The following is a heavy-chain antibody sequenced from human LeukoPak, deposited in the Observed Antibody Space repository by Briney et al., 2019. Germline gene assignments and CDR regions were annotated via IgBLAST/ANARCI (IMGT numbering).Heavy chain of an antibody. V-gene: IGHV4-30-4*08. CDR1: GGSISSGDYY. J-gene: IGHJ3*02. CDR3: ASASPNIVVVPAARNDAFDI. Sequence: SSQTLSLTCTVSGGSISSGDYYWSWIRQPPGKGLEWIGYIYYSGSTYYNPSLKSRVTISVDTSKNQFSLKLSSVTAADTAVYYCASASPNIVVVPAARNDAFDIWGQGQWSPSLQ. D-gene: IGHD2-2*01. CDR2: IYYSGST.